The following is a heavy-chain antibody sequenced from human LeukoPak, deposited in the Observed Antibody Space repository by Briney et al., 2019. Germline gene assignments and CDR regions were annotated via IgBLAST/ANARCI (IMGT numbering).Heavy chain of an antibody. CDR1: GFTFSSSA. D-gene: IGHD6-19*01. CDR3: AKSIVVTGTSYFDY. Sequence: GGSLRLSCAASGFTFSSSAMSWVRQVPGKGLEWVSGISASGGSTSYADSVRGRFTISRDNSKNTLYVQMNSLRAEDTAMYYCAKSIVVTGTSYFDYWGQGALVTVSS. V-gene: IGHV3-23*01. J-gene: IGHJ4*02. CDR2: ISASGGST.